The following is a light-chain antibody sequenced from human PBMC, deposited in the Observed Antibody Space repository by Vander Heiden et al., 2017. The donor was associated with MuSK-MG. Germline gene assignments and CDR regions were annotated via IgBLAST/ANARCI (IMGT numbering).Light chain of an antibody. CDR2: AAC. CDR1: QSISSY. CDR3: QQSYSTLCT. V-gene: IGKV1-39*01. J-gene: IGKJ2*02. Sequence: DIQMTQSPSSLSASLGDRVHITCRGSQSISSYLHWYPHKPGNAPKLLIYAACSLQSGVPSRFSGSGSGTDFTLTISSLQLEDFATYYCQQSYSTLCTFGQGTKLDIK.